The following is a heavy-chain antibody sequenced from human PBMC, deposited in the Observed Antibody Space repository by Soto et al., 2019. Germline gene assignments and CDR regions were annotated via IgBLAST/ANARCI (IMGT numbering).Heavy chain of an antibody. CDR1: GGSISSGDYC. CDR3: ARHWGRGAAGTCYN. CDR2: IYYSGST. Sequence: SETLSLTCTVSGGSISSGDYCWSRIRQPPGKGLEWIGYIYYSGSTNYNPSLKSRVTISVDTSKNQFSLKLSSVTAADTAVYYCARHWGRGAAGTCYNWGQGTLVTVSA. J-gene: IGHJ4*02. V-gene: IGHV4-61*08. D-gene: IGHD6-13*01.